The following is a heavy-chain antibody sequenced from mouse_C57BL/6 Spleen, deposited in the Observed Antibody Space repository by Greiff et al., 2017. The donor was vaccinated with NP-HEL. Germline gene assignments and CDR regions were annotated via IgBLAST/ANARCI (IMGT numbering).Heavy chain of an antibody. V-gene: IGHV5-4*01. CDR3: ARGAGCMDY. CDR1: GFTFSSYA. CDR2: ISDGGSYT. D-gene: IGHD6-1*01. J-gene: IGHJ4*01. Sequence: EVQLVESGGGLVKPGGSLKLSCAASGFTFSSYAMSWVRQTPGKRLEWVATISDGGSYTYYPDNVKGRFTISRDNAKNNLYLQMSQLKSEDTAMYYCARGAGCMDYWGQGTSVTVSS.